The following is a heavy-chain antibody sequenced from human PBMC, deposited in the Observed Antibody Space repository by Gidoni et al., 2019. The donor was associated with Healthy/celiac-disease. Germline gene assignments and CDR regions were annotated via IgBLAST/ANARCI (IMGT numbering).Heavy chain of an antibody. V-gene: IGHV4-34*01. CDR1: GGSFSGYY. CDR3: ARAKVATHDAFDI. J-gene: IGHJ3*02. Sequence: QVQLQQCGAGLLTPSLTLSLTCSVSGGSFSGYYWSWIRQPPGKGLEWIGEINHSGSTNYNPSLKSRVTISVDTSKNQFSLKLSSVTAADTAVYYCARAKVATHDAFDIWGQGTMGTVSS. D-gene: IGHD5-12*01. CDR2: INHSGST.